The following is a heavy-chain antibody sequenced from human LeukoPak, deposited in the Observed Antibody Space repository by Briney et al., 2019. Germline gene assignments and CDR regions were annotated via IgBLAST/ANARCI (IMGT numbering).Heavy chain of an antibody. CDR3: TREYGDDNWFDP. V-gene: IGHV4-30-4*01. Sequence: SETLSLTCTVSGGSISSGDYYWSWIRQPPGKGLEWIGYIYYSGSTYYNPSLKSRVIISVDTSKNQFSLKLSSATAADTAVYYCTREYGDDNWFDPWGQGTLVTVSS. CDR1: GGSISSGDYY. J-gene: IGHJ5*02. D-gene: IGHD4-17*01. CDR2: IYYSGST.